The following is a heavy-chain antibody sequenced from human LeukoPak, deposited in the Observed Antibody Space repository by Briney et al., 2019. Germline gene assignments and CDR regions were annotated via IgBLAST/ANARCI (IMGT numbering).Heavy chain of an antibody. D-gene: IGHD4-17*01. CDR3: TTTTTVTTGFDY. CDR2: IKSKTDGGTT. Sequence: PGGSLRLSCAASGFTFNNAWMNWVRQAPGKGLEWVGRIKSKTDGGTTDYAAPVKGRFSISRDDSKNTLYLQMNSLKTEDTAVYYCTTTTTVTTGFDYWGQGTLVTVSS. V-gene: IGHV3-15*07. J-gene: IGHJ4*02. CDR1: GFTFNNAW.